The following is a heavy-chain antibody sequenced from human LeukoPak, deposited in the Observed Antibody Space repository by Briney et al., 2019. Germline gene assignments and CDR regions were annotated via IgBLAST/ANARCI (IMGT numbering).Heavy chain of an antibody. Sequence: SETLSLTCTVSGGFISTYYWSWIRQPAGKGLEWIGRIYTSGSTNYNPSLKSRVTMSVDTSKNQFSLKLSSVTAADTAVYYCAGVDTAMIDYWGQGTLVTVSS. CDR1: GGFISTYY. CDR2: IYTSGST. CDR3: AGVDTAMIDY. J-gene: IGHJ4*02. D-gene: IGHD5-18*01. V-gene: IGHV4-4*07.